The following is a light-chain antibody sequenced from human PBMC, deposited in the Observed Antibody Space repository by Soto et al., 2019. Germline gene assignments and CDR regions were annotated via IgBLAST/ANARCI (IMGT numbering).Light chain of an antibody. V-gene: IGKV3-20*01. CDR3: QQYGSSPPFT. CDR2: GAS. J-gene: IGKJ3*01. Sequence: DMVLTQSPGTLSLSPGERATLSCRASQSVSSSYLSWYQQRPGQAPRLLIYGASSRATGIPDRFSRSGSVTDFTLTISILESEDFAGYYCQQYGSSPPFTFGPGTNVDIK. CDR1: QSVSSSY.